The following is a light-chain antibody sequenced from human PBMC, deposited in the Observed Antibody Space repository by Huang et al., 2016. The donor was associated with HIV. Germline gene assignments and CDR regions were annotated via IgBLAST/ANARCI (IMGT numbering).Light chain of an antibody. J-gene: IGKJ1*01. Sequence: DIVMTQSPDSLTVSLGERATIKCRSSQSVLYSSNSKNDLAWVQQKPGRAPRLLSYWASARESGVPERFSGSGAGTDVTLTIDRLEAEDAASYYCQQYYRLPQTFGQGTRVEIK. CDR1: QSVLYSSNSKND. CDR3: QQYYRLPQT. CDR2: WAS. V-gene: IGKV4-1*01.